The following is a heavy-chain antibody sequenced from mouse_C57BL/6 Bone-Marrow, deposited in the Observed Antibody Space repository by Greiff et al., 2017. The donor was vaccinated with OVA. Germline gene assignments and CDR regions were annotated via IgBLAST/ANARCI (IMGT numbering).Heavy chain of an antibody. CDR2: IRNKANGYTT. Sequence: EVQGVESGGGLVQPGGSLSLSCAASGFTFTDYYMSWVRQPPGKALEWLGFIRNKANGYTTEYSASVKGRFTISRDNSQSILYLQMNALRAEDRATYYCARITTVVPYFDYWGQGTTLTVSS. D-gene: IGHD1-1*01. J-gene: IGHJ2*01. V-gene: IGHV7-3*01. CDR3: ARITTVVPYFDY. CDR1: GFTFTDYY.